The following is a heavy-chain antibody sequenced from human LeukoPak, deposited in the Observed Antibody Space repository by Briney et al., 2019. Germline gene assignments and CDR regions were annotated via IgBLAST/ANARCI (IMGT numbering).Heavy chain of an antibody. D-gene: IGHD2-2*02. CDR3: ARWLRWPTDTDNWFDP. J-gene: IGHJ5*02. CDR1: GFTVSSNY. CDR2: IYSGGST. V-gene: IGHV3-53*01. Sequence: GSLRLSCAASGFTVSSNYMSWVRQAPGKGLEWVSVIYSGGSTYYADSVKGRFTISRDNSKNTLYLQMNSLRAEDTAVYYCARWLRWPTDTDNWFDPWGQGTLVTVSS.